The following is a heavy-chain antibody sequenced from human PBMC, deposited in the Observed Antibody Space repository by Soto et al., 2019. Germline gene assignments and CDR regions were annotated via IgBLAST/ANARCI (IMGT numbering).Heavy chain of an antibody. CDR2: IRSKANSYAT. J-gene: IGHJ3*02. D-gene: IGHD3-10*01. Sequence: LRLSCAASGFTFSGSAMHWVRQASGKGLEWVGRIRSKANSYATAYAASVKGRFTISRDDSKNTAYLQMNSLKTEDTAVYYCTRPRTLMVRGHDAFDIWGQGTMVTVSS. V-gene: IGHV3-73*01. CDR1: GFTFSGSA. CDR3: TRPRTLMVRGHDAFDI.